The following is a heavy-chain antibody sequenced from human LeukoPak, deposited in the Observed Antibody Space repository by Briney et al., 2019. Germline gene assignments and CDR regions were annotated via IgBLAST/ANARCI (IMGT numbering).Heavy chain of an antibody. CDR3: ARDSRYCSGGSCYPLYYYYGMDV. CDR2: ISSSGSTI. Sequence: PGRSLRLSCAASGFTFSDYYMSWIRQAPGKGLEWVSYISSSGSTIYYADSVKGRFTISRDNAKNSLYLQMNSLRAEDTAVYYCARDSRYCSGGSCYPLYYYYGMDVWGQGTTVTVSS. J-gene: IGHJ6*02. D-gene: IGHD2-15*01. V-gene: IGHV3-11*01. CDR1: GFTFSDYY.